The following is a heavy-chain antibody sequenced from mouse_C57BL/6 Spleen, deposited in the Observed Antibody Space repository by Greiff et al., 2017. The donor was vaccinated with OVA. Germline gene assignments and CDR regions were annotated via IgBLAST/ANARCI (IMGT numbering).Heavy chain of an antibody. Sequence: QVHVKQPGTELVKPGASVKLSCKASGYTFTSYWMHWVKQRPGQGLEWIGNINPSNGGTNYNEKFKSKATLTVDKSSSTAYMQLSSLTAEDSAVYYCARWDYSNYWFAYWGQGTLVTVSA. V-gene: IGHV1-53*01. CDR1: GYTFTSYW. D-gene: IGHD2-5*01. CDR2: INPSNGGT. J-gene: IGHJ3*01. CDR3: ARWDYSNYWFAY.